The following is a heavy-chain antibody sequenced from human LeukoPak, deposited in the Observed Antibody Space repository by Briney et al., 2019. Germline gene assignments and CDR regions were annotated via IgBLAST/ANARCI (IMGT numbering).Heavy chain of an antibody. CDR3: ARAGGNWNVYYYYGMDV. Sequence: ASVKVSCKASGYTFASYGISWVRQAPGQGLEWMGWISAYNGNTNYAQKLQGRVTMTTDTSTSTAYMELRSLRSDDTAVYYCARAGGNWNVYYYYGMDVWGQGTTVTVSS. V-gene: IGHV1-18*01. J-gene: IGHJ6*02. D-gene: IGHD1-1*01. CDR1: GYTFASYG. CDR2: ISAYNGNT.